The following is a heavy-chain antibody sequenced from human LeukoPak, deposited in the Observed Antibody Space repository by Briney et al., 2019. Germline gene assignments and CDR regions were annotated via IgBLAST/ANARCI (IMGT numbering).Heavy chain of an antibody. D-gene: IGHD3-10*01. J-gene: IGHJ4*02. Sequence: SETLSLTCAVYGGSFSGYYWSWIRQPPGKGLEWIGEINHSGSTNYNPSLKSRVTISVGTSKNQFSLKLSSVTAADTAVYYCARAVLLWFGELPYFDYWGQGTLVTVSS. CDR2: INHSGST. CDR1: GGSFSGYY. V-gene: IGHV4-34*01. CDR3: ARAVLLWFGELPYFDY.